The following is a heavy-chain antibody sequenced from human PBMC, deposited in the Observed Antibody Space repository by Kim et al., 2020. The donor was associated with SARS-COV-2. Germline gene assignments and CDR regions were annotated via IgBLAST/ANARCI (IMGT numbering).Heavy chain of an antibody. Sequence: DSDKRYSPSLKSRLTITADASKNLVVLTMTNMDPVDTASYYCARLYDGFDIWGQGTMVTVSS. CDR3: ARLYDGFDI. V-gene: IGHV2-5*02. CDR2: DSDK. J-gene: IGHJ3*02.